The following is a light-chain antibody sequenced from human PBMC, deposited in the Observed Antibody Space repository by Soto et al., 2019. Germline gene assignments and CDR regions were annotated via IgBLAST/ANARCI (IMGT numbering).Light chain of an antibody. V-gene: IGLV2-14*01. CDR1: SSDVGGYNY. Sequence: QSALTQPASVSGSPGQSITISCTGTSSDVGGYNYVSWYQQHPGKAPKLMIYEVSNRPSGVSTRFSGSKSGNTASLIISGLQAEDEADYFCCSYGGTSTFVFGTGTKLTVL. J-gene: IGLJ1*01. CDR3: CSYGGTSTFV. CDR2: EVS.